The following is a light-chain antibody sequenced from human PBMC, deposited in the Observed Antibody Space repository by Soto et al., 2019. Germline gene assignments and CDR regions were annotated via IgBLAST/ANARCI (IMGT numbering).Light chain of an antibody. Sequence: EIVMTQSPATLSASPGERVNLSCRVSQSVSGNLAWYQQKPGQAPRLLIYGAVTRATGIPARFSGRGSGTEFTLTITSLQSEDFAVYFCQQYNGWLWTFGQGTKVDIK. J-gene: IGKJ1*01. CDR2: GAV. V-gene: IGKV3D-15*01. CDR1: QSVSGN. CDR3: QQYNGWLWT.